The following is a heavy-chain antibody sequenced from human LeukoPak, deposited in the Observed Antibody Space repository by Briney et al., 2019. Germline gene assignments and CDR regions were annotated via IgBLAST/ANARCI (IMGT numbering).Heavy chain of an antibody. CDR1: GGSFSGYY. D-gene: IGHD5-12*01. CDR2: INHSGST. J-gene: IGHJ4*02. CDR3: ARGPPRDPSESDYRGYDRINGSFNY. Sequence: SETLSLTCAVYGGSFSGYYWSWIRQPPGKGLEWIGEINHSGSTNYNPSLKSRVTISVDTSKNQFSLKLSSVAAADTAVYYCARGPPRDPSESDYRGYDRINGSFNYWAQGTLVTVSS. V-gene: IGHV4-34*01.